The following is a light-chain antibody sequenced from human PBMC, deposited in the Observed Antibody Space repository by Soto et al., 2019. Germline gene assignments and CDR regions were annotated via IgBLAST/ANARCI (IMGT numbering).Light chain of an antibody. Sequence: QSALTQPASVSESRGQSITIPCTGTSSDVGRNNYVSWYQQYPGKAPKLMISEVSNRPSGVSNRFSGSKSGNAASLTISGLQAEDEAEYYCSSDATGSTAYVFGVGTKVTVL. CDR1: SSDVGRNNY. V-gene: IGLV2-14*01. J-gene: IGLJ1*01. CDR2: EVS. CDR3: SSDATGSTAYV.